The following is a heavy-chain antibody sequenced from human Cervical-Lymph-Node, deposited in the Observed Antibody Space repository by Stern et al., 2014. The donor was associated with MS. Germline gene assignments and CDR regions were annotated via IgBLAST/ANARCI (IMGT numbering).Heavy chain of an antibody. V-gene: IGHV4-59*08. Sequence: VQLVESGPGLVKPSETLSLTCTVSGGSISTDYWSWIRQPPGKGLEWIGYIYYSGSTKYNPSLKSRITISVDTSNNQFSLKLSSVTAADTAVYYCARKGGRYWYFDLWGRGTLVTVSS. D-gene: IGHD3-16*01. J-gene: IGHJ2*01. CDR1: GGSISTDY. CDR2: IYYSGST. CDR3: ARKGGRYWYFDL.